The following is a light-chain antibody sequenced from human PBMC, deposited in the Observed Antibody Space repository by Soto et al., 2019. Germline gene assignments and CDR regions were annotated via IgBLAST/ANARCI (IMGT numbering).Light chain of an antibody. CDR3: HQYGSAPWT. V-gene: IGKV3-20*01. J-gene: IGKJ1*01. CDR1: QSVSSNY. Sequence: IVLTQSPGTLSLSPGERGALSCRASQSVSSNYVAWYQQKPGQAPRLLISGASNRATGTPDRSRGSGSGTDFTLTITRLEPDDFAVYYCHQYGSAPWTFGQGTKVDIK. CDR2: GAS.